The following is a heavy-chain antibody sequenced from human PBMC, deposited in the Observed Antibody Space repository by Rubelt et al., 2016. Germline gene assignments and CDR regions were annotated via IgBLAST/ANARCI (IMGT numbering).Heavy chain of an antibody. D-gene: IGHD5-12*01. CDR2: FSYSGSA. CDR1: GSITSYY. CDR3: ARGNDLVDV. Sequence: GSITSYYLSWIRQSPGKGLEWIGYFSYSGSANYNPSLKSRITFSVDTSKNQFSLKLTSVTAADTAVYYCARGNDLVDVWGQGTTVTVSS. V-gene: IGHV4-59*08. J-gene: IGHJ6*02.